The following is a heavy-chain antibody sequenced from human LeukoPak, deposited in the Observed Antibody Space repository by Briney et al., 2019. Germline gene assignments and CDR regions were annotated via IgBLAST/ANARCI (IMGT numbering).Heavy chain of an antibody. CDR3: AKDQTAMITYRFDY. V-gene: IGHV3-23*01. J-gene: IGHJ4*02. CDR1: GFTFSRYA. D-gene: IGHD5-18*01. CDR2: ISGSGGST. Sequence: GGSLRLSCAASGFTFSRYAMSWVRQAPGKGLEWLSAISGSGGSTYYADSVKGRYTISRDNFKNTLCLQMNSLRVEDTAVYYCAKDQTAMITYRFDYWGQGTLATVSS.